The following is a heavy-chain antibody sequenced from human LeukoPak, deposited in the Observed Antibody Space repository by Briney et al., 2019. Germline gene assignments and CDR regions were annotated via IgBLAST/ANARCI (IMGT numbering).Heavy chain of an antibody. CDR3: ARQGCSSTSCFNWFDP. J-gene: IGHJ5*02. V-gene: IGHV5-51*01. CDR1: CNSFTSCW. D-gene: IGHD2-2*01. CDR2: IDPADSDP. Sequence: LKISSKGACNSFTSCWIGWGRQMREKRLEWMGIIDPADSDPRYSPSFNGQVTISADKSISTAYLQWSSLKASDTAMYYCARQGCSSTSCFNWFDPWGQGTLVTVSS.